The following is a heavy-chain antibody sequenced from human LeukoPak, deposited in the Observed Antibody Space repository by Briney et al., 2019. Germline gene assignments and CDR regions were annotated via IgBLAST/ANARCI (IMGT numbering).Heavy chain of an antibody. Sequence: GASVKVSCKASGYTFTSYDINWVRQATGQGLGWMGWMNPNSGNTGYAQKFQGRVTMTRNTSISTAYMELSSLRSEDTAVYYCARGKIRVVRGGSGILVYWGQGTLVTVSS. V-gene: IGHV1-8*01. CDR1: GYTFTSYD. CDR2: MNPNSGNT. J-gene: IGHJ4*02. D-gene: IGHD3-10*01. CDR3: ARGKIRVVRGGSGILVY.